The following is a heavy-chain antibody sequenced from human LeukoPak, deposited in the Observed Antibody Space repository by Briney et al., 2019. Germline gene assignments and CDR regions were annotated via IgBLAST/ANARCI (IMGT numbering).Heavy chain of an antibody. CDR1: GFTFISYG. CDR3: ARGTSGTTGFDL. V-gene: IGHV3-23*01. D-gene: IGHD1-1*01. J-gene: IGHJ4*02. Sequence: PGGSLRLSCAASGFTFISYGLSWVRQAPGKGLEWVSSISTNGGSTKYADSVQGRFTISRDNAKNTLFLQMNSLSAEDTALYHCARGTSGTTGFDLWGQGTLVTVSS. CDR2: ISTNGGST.